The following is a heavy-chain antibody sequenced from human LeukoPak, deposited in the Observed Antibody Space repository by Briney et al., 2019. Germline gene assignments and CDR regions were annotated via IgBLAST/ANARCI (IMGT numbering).Heavy chain of an antibody. V-gene: IGHV3-30-3*01. D-gene: IGHD3-22*01. CDR3: ARDKYYYDSSGYYFVFDY. Sequence: GRSLGLSCAASGFTFSNYAMHWVRQAPGKGLEWVAVMSYDGSNKIYADSVKGRFTISRDNSKNTLYLQMNSLRADDTAVYYCARDKYYYDSSGYYFVFDYWGQGTLVTVSS. CDR2: MSYDGSNK. CDR1: GFTFSNYA. J-gene: IGHJ4*02.